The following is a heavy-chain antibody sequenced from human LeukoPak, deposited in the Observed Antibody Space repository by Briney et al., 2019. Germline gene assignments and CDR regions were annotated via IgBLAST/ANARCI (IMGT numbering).Heavy chain of an antibody. D-gene: IGHD2-2*01. CDR1: GFTVSSNY. Sequence: QSGGSLRLSCAASGFTVSSNYMSWVRQAPGKGLEWVSVIYSGGNTYYADSVKGRFTISRDNSKNTLYLQMNSLRAEDTAVYYCARVTGQLCLDYWGQGTLVTVSS. V-gene: IGHV3-53*01. CDR3: ARVTGQLCLDY. J-gene: IGHJ4*02. CDR2: IYSGGNT.